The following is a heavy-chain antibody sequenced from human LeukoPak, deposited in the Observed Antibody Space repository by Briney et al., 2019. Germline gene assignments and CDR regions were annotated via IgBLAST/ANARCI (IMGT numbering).Heavy chain of an antibody. J-gene: IGHJ4*02. CDR1: GFTFSSYA. Sequence: GGSLRLSCAASGFTFSSYAMSWVRQAPGKGLEWVSAISGSGGSTYYADSVKGRFTISRDNAKNTLYLQMSSLRAEDTAVYYCATGNYYDSRGYYTFGHWGQGTLVTVSS. CDR2: ISGSGGST. V-gene: IGHV3-23*01. D-gene: IGHD3-22*01. CDR3: ATGNYYDSRGYYTFGH.